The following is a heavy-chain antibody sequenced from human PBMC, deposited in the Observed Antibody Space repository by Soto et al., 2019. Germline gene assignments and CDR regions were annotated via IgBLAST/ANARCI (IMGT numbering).Heavy chain of an antibody. CDR1: GFTFSSYA. V-gene: IGHV3-33*06. CDR2: IWYDGSDK. D-gene: IGHD3-22*01. Sequence: LRLSCAASGFTFSSYAMHWVRQAPGKGLEWVVVIWYDGSDKSYADSVKGRFTISRDNSKNTLYLQMSSLRAEDTAVYYCVKDVGDYDSSGYSNWFDPWGQGTLVTVSS. J-gene: IGHJ5*02. CDR3: VKDVGDYDSSGYSNWFDP.